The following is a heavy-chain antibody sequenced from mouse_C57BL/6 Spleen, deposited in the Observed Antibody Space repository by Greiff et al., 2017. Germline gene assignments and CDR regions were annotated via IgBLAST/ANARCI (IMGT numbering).Heavy chain of an antibody. CDR1: GYTFTSYW. Sequence: QVQLQQSGAELAKPGASVKLSCKASGYTFTSYWMHWVKPRPGQGLEWIGYLNPSSGDTKYNQKFKDKATLTADKSSSTAYMQLSSLTYEDYAVYYCARTYGSRAEYLDYWGKCTTLTVSA. J-gene: IGHJ2*01. V-gene: IGHV1-7*01. CDR3: ARTYGSRAEYLDY. CDR2: LNPSSGDT. D-gene: IGHD1-1*01.